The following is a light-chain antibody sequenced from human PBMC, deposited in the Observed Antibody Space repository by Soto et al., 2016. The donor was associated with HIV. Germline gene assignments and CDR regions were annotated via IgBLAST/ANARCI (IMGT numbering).Light chain of an antibody. CDR1: QGIRKD. Sequence: DIQLTQSPSSLSASVGDRVTITCRASQGIRKDLGWYHQKPGKAPQRLIQAASTLHSGAPSRFIGRGYGTDFTLTISCLQSEDFATYYCQQYYSFPYTFGQGTKLEIK. CDR3: QQYYSFPYT. V-gene: IGKV1-17*01. CDR2: AAS. J-gene: IGKJ2*01.